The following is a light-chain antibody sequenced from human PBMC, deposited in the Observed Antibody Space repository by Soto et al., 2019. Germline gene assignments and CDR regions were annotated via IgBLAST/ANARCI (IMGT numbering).Light chain of an antibody. Sequence: DIQMTQSPSTLSASVGDRVTITWRASQSISSWLAWYQQKPGKAPKLLIYDASSLESGVPSRFSGSGSGTEFTLTISSLQPDGFATYYCQQYNSYTFGQGTKLEIK. CDR2: DAS. V-gene: IGKV1-5*01. J-gene: IGKJ2*01. CDR3: QQYNSYT. CDR1: QSISSW.